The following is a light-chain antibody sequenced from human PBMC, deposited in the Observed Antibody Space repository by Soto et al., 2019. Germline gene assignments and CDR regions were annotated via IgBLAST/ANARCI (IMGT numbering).Light chain of an antibody. J-gene: IGLJ1*01. CDR2: GND. V-gene: IGLV1-40*01. CDR1: SSNIGAGYD. Sequence: QSVLTQSPSVSGAPGKRVTISCAGNSSNIGAGYDVHWYKQLPGTAPKVLIYGNDNRPLGVPDRFSGSKSGTSGSLVISGLQAEDEADYYCQSYDSSLSRFVFGSGTKVTVL. CDR3: QSYDSSLSRFV.